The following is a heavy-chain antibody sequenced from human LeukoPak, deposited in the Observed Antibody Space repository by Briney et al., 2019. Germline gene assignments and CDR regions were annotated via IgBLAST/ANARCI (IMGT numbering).Heavy chain of an antibody. D-gene: IGHD3-10*01. V-gene: IGHV4-4*07. J-gene: IGHJ4*02. CDR2: IYTSGST. CDR1: GGSISSYY. Sequence: SETLYLTCTVSGGSISSYYWSWIRQPAGKGLEWIGRIYTSGSTNYNPSLKSRVTMSVDTSKNQFSLKLSSVTAADTAVYYCARDLRRFSLYGPSFDYWGQGTLVTVSS. CDR3: ARDLRRFSLYGPSFDY.